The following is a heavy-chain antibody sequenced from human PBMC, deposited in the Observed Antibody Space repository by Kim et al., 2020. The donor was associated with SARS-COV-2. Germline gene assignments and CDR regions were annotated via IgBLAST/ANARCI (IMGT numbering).Heavy chain of an antibody. D-gene: IGHD5-12*01. V-gene: IGHV1-18*01. J-gene: IGHJ4*02. Sequence: TSAQKLQGRVTMTTDTSTSTAYMELRSLRSDDTAVYYCARDGRLRFGFDYWGQGTLVTVSS. CDR3: ARDGRLRFGFDY.